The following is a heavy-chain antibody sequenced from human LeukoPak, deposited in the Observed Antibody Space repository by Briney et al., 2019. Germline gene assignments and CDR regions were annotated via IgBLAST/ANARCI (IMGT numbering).Heavy chain of an antibody. Sequence: PSQTLSLTCTVPGGSISSGGYYWSWIRQHPGKGLECIGYIYYSGSTYYNPSLKSRVTISVDTSKNQFSLKLSSVTAADTAVYYCARDPGYSGYDWGFDPWGQGTLVTVSS. CDR3: ARDPGYSGYDWGFDP. CDR2: IYYSGST. CDR1: GGSISSGGYY. D-gene: IGHD5-12*01. J-gene: IGHJ5*02. V-gene: IGHV4-31*03.